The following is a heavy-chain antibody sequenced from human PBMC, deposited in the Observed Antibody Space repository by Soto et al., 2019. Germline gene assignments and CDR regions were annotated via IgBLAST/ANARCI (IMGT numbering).Heavy chain of an antibody. CDR2: INHSGST. CDR1: GGSFSGYY. D-gene: IGHD3-22*01. Sequence: PSETLSLTCAVYGGSFSGYYWSWIRQPPGKGLEWIGEINHSGSTNYNPSLKSRVTISVDTSKNQFSLKLSSVTAADTAVYYCARARPYYYDSSGYYIWGQGTLVTVSS. J-gene: IGHJ4*02. CDR3: ARARPYYYDSSGYYI. V-gene: IGHV4-34*01.